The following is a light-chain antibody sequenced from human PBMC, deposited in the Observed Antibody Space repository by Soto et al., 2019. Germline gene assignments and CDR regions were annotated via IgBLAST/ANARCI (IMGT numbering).Light chain of an antibody. V-gene: IGKV1-39*01. J-gene: IGKJ5*01. CDR2: AAS. CDR1: QSISSY. CDR3: QQGYSTLSIT. Sequence: DIQMTQSPSSLSASVGDRVTITCRASQSISSYLNWYQQKPGKAPKLLIYAASSLQSGVPSRFSGSGSGTDFTLTISSLQPEDFATYYCQQGYSTLSITFGQGTRLEIK.